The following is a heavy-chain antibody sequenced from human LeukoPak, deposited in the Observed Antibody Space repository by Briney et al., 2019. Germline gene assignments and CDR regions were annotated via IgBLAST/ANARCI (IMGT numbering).Heavy chain of an antibody. Sequence: SETLSLTCTVSGGSISSGDYYWSWIRQPPGKGLEWIGYIYYSGSIYYNPSLKSRVTISVDTSKNQFSLKLSSVTAADTAVYYCAREVRGYSYGYFDYWGQGTLVTVSS. CDR1: GGSISSGDYY. CDR3: AREVRGYSYGYFDY. V-gene: IGHV4-30-4*01. J-gene: IGHJ4*02. CDR2: IYYSGSI. D-gene: IGHD5-18*01.